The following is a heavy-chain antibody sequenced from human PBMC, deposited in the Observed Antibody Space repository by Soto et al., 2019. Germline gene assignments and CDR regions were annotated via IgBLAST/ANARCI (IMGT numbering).Heavy chain of an antibody. V-gene: IGHV5-51*01. CDR1: GYSCTSYW. J-gene: IGHJ6*02. Sequence: GESLKISCKGSGYSCTSYWIGWVRQMPGKGLEWMGIIYPGDSDTRYSPSFQGQVTISADKSISTAYLQWSSLRAEDTAVYYCARETAYYDFWTDQTWDYYYYGMDVWGQGTTVTVSS. CDR3: ARETAYYDFWTDQTWDYYYYGMDV. D-gene: IGHD3-3*01. CDR2: IYPGDSDT.